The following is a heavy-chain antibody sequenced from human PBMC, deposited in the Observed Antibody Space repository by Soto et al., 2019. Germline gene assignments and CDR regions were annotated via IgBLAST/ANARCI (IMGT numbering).Heavy chain of an antibody. V-gene: IGHV3-30*18. CDR2: ISYDGSNK. J-gene: IGHJ4*02. D-gene: IGHD3-3*01. Sequence: GGSLRLSCAASGFTFSSYGMHWVRQAPGKGLEWVAVISYDGSNKYYADSVKGRFTISRDNSKNTLYLQMNSLRAEDTAVYYCAKVAPSYYDFWSGYYDDFDYWGQGTLVTVSS. CDR3: AKVAPSYYDFWSGYYDDFDY. CDR1: GFTFSSYG.